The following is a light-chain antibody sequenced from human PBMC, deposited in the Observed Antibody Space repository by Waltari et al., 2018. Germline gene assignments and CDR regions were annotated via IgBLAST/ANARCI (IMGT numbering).Light chain of an antibody. CDR3: QQYNDWSPLT. J-gene: IGKJ4*01. Sequence: EVVMTQSPATLSVSPGERVTLSCRASQSVNRFVAWYQQKPGQAPRLLIYGASTRATGIPARFSGSGSGTEFTLTISSLQSEDFAVYYCQQYNDWSPLTFGGGTKLEIK. V-gene: IGKV3-15*01. CDR1: QSVNRF. CDR2: GAS.